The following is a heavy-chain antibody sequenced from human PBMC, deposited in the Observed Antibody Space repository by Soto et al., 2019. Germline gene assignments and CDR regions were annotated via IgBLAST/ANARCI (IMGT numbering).Heavy chain of an antibody. D-gene: IGHD3-22*01. V-gene: IGHV1-69*13. Sequence: SVKVSCKASGGTFSSYAISWVRQAPGQGLEWMGGIIPIFGTANYAQKFQGRVTITADESTSTAYMELSSLRSEDTAVYYCARSNTYYYDSSGQNFDYWGQGTLVTVS. CDR2: IIPIFGTA. CDR3: ARSNTYYYDSSGQNFDY. CDR1: GGTFSSYA. J-gene: IGHJ4*02.